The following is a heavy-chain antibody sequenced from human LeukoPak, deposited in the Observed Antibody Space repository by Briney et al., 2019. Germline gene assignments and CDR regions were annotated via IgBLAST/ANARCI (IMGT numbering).Heavy chain of an antibody. CDR2: IYPGDSDT. CDR3: ARHVGSYCSGGICYSSHNKYYFDY. CDR1: GYSFTSYW. V-gene: IGHV5-51*01. J-gene: IGHJ4*02. D-gene: IGHD2-15*01. Sequence: GESLQISCKGSGYSFTSYWIGWVRQMPGKGLEWMGIIYPGDSDTIYSPSFQGQVSISADKSISTAYLQWSSLKASDTAMYYCARHVGSYCSGGICYSSHNKYYFDYWGQGTLVAVSS.